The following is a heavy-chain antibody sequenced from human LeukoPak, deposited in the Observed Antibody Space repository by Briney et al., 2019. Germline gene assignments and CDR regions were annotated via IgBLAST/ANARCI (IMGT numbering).Heavy chain of an antibody. V-gene: IGHV3-7*05. CDR1: GFTFSSYW. D-gene: IGHD6-13*01. J-gene: IGHJ3*02. CDR2: IKQDGSEI. Sequence: PGGSLRLSCAVSGFTFSSYWMSWVRQGPGKGLEWVANIKQDGSEIYYVDSVKGRFTISRDNAKSSLYLQMNSLRAEDTAVYYCARDGRWYSSTFDIWGQGTMVTVSS. CDR3: ARDGRWYSSTFDI.